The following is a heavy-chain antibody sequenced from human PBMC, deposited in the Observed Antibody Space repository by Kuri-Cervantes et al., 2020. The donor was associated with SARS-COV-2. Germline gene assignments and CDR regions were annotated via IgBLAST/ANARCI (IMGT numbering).Heavy chain of an antibody. Sequence: GGSLRLSCAASGFSFSTYGIHWVRQAPGKGLQWVAVIWYDGSNKYYADSVKGRFTISREDSKNTVYLEMNSLRVDDTAVYYCARDQGADTDMVGLDYRGQGTPVTVSS. J-gene: IGHJ4*02. CDR2: IWYDGSNK. CDR1: GFSFSTYG. CDR3: ARDQGADTDMVGLDY. D-gene: IGHD5-18*01. V-gene: IGHV3-33*01.